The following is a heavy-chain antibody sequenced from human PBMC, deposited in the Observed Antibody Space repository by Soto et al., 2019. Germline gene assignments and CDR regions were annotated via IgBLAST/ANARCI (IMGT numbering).Heavy chain of an antibody. J-gene: IGHJ4*02. D-gene: IGHD3-22*01. CDR2: IYPSDSDT. CDR3: ARGDSSDYSTATPADY. CDR1: GYNFANYW. V-gene: IGHV5-51*01. Sequence: HVESLKISCSGSGYNFANYWICCCLQMPVKGLEWMGIIYPSDSDTRYSPSFEGQVTISADRSIGTAYLQWNSLKASDTAMYFCARGDSSDYSTATPADYWGQGTLVTVSS.